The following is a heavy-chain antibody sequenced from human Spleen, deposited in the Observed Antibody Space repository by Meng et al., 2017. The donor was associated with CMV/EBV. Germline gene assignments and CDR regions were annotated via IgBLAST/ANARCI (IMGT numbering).Heavy chain of an antibody. Sequence: SETLSLTCAVYGGSFSGYYWSWIRQPPGKGLEWIGEINHSGSTNYNPSLKSRVTISVDTSKNQFSLKLSSVTAADTAVYYCARAKVRYSSSRDYWGQGTLVTVSS. D-gene: IGHD6-13*01. CDR2: INHSGST. CDR3: ARAKVRYSSSRDY. CDR1: GGSFSGYY. J-gene: IGHJ4*02. V-gene: IGHV4-34*01.